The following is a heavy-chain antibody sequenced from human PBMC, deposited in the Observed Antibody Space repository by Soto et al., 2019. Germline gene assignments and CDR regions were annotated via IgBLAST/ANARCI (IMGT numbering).Heavy chain of an antibody. CDR1: GYTFTNYA. CDR2: IHAGNGNT. D-gene: IGHD2-2*01. Sequence: QVQLVQSGAEVKKPGASVKVSCKASGYTFTNYAMHWVRQAPGQRPEWMGWIHAGNGNTKFSQRFQGRVTITRDTSANIAYMELSSLTSEDTAVYYCARAGFCSTTSCSDAFDIWGQGTMVTVSS. V-gene: IGHV1-3*01. J-gene: IGHJ3*02. CDR3: ARAGFCSTTSCSDAFDI.